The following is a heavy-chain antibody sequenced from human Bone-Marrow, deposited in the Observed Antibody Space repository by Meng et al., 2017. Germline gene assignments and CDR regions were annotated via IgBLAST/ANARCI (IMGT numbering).Heavy chain of an antibody. D-gene: IGHD3-10*01. V-gene: IGHV3-53*04. Sequence: GESLKISCAASGFTVSSNYMSWVRQAPGKGLEWVSVIYSGGSTYYADSVKGRFTISRHNSKNTLYLQMNSLRAEDTAVYYCAREDPHYDLYGSGSYYDYWGQGTLVTVSS. CDR1: GFTVSSNY. CDR3: AREDPHYDLYGSGSYYDY. J-gene: IGHJ4*02. CDR2: IYSGGST.